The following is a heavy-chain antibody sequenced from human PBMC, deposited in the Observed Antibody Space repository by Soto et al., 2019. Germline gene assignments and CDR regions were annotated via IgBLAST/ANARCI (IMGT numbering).Heavy chain of an antibody. CDR2: IYYSGST. V-gene: IGHV4-39*01. CDR3: ARHVAYCSGRTCHPGY. CDR1: GGSISSSSYY. D-gene: IGHD2-15*01. J-gene: IGHJ4*02. Sequence: PSETLSLTCTVSGGSISSSSYYWGWIRQPPGKGLEWIGSIYYSGSTYYNPSLKSRVTISVDTSKNQLSLKLSSVTAADTAVYYCARHVAYCSGRTCHPGYWGQGILVTVSS.